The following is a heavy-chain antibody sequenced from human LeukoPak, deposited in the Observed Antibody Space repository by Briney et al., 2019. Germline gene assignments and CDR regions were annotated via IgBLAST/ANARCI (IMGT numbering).Heavy chain of an antibody. Sequence: SGTLSLTCAVSGGSISSSNWWSWVRQPPGKGLEWIGEIYHSGSTNFNPSLKSRVTISVDTSKNQFSLKLSSVTAADTAVYYCARGDIVVVPARYGMDVWGQGTTVTVSS. D-gene: IGHD2-2*01. CDR1: GGSISSSNW. V-gene: IGHV4-4*02. CDR2: IYHSGST. CDR3: ARGDIVVVPARYGMDV. J-gene: IGHJ6*02.